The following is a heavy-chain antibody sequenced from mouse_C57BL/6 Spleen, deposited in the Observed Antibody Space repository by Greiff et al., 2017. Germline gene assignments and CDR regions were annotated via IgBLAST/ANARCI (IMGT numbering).Heavy chain of an antibody. CDR3: ARGGYGRRGRDWYFEV. D-gene: IGHD1-1*01. Sequence: EVQGVESGGGLVKPGGSLKLSCAASGFPFSSYAMSWVRQTPAKRLEWVATISDGGSYTYYLDHVKGRFTISRTNARHILYLQMSHLKSEDTAMYYGARGGYGRRGRDWYFEVWCTGTTVTVSS. CDR1: GFPFSSYA. CDR2: ISDGGSYT. V-gene: IGHV5-4*01. J-gene: IGHJ1*03.